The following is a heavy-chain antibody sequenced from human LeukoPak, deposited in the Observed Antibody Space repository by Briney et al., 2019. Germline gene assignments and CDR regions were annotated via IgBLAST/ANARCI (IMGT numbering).Heavy chain of an antibody. CDR1: GFTFNNYW. Sequence: GGSLRLSCAASGFTFNNYWMYWVRQAPGKGLVWVSRINGAGSTTNYADSVKGRFTISRDNGKNTLYLQMNSLRAEDTAIYYCARPIRRYDGFDIWGQGTMVTVSS. CDR3: ARPIRRYDGFDI. J-gene: IGHJ3*02. V-gene: IGHV3-74*01. D-gene: IGHD1-26*01. CDR2: INGAGSTT.